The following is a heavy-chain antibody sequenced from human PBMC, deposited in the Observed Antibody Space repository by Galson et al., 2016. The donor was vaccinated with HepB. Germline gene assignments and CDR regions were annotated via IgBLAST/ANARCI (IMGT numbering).Heavy chain of an antibody. D-gene: IGHD5-24*01. Sequence: SLRLSCAASGFTFSNYAMSWVRQAPGKGLEWVSGISRSGSRTHYADSVKGRFSISRDNSKNTVYLQMNSLRAEDTAVYYCGASRDGYIDYWGQGALVTISS. V-gene: IGHV3-23*01. J-gene: IGHJ4*01. CDR1: GFTFSNYA. CDR2: ISRSGSRT. CDR3: GASRDGYIDY.